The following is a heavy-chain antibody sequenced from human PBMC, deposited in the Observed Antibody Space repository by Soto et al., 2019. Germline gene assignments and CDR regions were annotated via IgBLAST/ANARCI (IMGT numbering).Heavy chain of an antibody. V-gene: IGHV3-30*18. CDR3: AKQVTPHSSDWPDAFDI. CDR2: ISYDGSNK. CDR1: GFTFSSYG. J-gene: IGHJ3*02. D-gene: IGHD6-19*01. Sequence: QVQLVESGGGVVQPGRSLRLSCAVSGFTFSSYGMHWVRQAPGKGLEWVAVISYDGSNKYYADSVKGRFTISRDNSKNTLHLQMNSLRAEDTAVYYCAKQVTPHSSDWPDAFDIWGQGTMVSVSS.